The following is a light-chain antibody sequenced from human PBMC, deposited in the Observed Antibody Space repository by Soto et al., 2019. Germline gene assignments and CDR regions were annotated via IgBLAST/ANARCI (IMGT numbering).Light chain of an antibody. CDR1: QSVSSSY. Sequence: EIVLTQSPGTLSLSPGERATLSCRASQSVSSSYLAWYQQKPGQAPRLLIYGASSRATGIPDRFSGSGSGTDFTLTISRLEPEDFAVYYCQQYGSSHGVTFGLGTKVDIK. V-gene: IGKV3-20*01. CDR3: QQYGSSHGVT. CDR2: GAS. J-gene: IGKJ3*01.